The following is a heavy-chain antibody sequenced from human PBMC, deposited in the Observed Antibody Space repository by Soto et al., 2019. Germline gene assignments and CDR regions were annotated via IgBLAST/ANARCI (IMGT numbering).Heavy chain of an antibody. J-gene: IGHJ4*02. CDR2: ISYDGSNK. CDR1: GFTFSSYG. Sequence: QVQLVESGGGVVQPGRSLRLSCAASGFTFSSYGMHWVRQAPGKGLERVAGISYDGSNKYYADSVKGRFTISRDNSKNTLYLQMNSLRAEDTAVYYCAKLVVVTAPLDYWGQGTLVTVSS. CDR3: AKLVVVTAPLDY. V-gene: IGHV3-30*18. D-gene: IGHD2-21*02.